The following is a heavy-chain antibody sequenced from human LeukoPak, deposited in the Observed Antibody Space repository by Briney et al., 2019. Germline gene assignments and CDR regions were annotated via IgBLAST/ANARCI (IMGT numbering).Heavy chain of an antibody. CDR3: AKSGLNRFDY. CDR1: RFTFSTYW. Sequence: PGESLRLSCAASRFTFSTYWMHWVRQAPGKGLVWVSRINSDGSNTYYADSVKGRFTISRDNSKNTLYLQMNSLRAEDTAVYYCAKSGLNRFDYWGQGTLVTVSS. CDR2: INSDGSNT. J-gene: IGHJ4*02. V-gene: IGHV3-74*01. D-gene: IGHD2-15*01.